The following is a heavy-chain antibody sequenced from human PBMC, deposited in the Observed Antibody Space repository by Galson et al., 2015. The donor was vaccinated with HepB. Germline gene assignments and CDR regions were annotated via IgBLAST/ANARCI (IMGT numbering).Heavy chain of an antibody. CDR3: AAGGGQQLLSGNWFDP. CDR1: GFTFSDYY. D-gene: IGHD6-13*01. J-gene: IGHJ5*02. V-gene: IGHV3-11*01. Sequence: SLRLSCAASGFTFSDYYMSWIRQAPGKGLEWVSYISSSGSTIYYADSVKGRFTISRDNAKNSLYLQMNSLRAEDTAVYYWAAGGGQQLLSGNWFDPWGQGTLVTVSS. CDR2: ISSSGSTI.